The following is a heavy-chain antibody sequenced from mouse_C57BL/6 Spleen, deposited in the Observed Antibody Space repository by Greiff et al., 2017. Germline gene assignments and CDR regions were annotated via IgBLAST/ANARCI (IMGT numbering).Heavy chain of an antibody. J-gene: IGHJ4*01. CDR2: IDPSDSYT. Sequence: QVQLKQSGAELVRPGTSVKLSCKASGYTFTSYWMHWVKQRPGQGLEWIGVIDPSDSYTNYNQKFKGKATLTVDTSSSTAYMQLSSLTSEDSAVYYCARVYHEGAMDYWGQGTSVTVSS. V-gene: IGHV1-59*01. CDR1: GYTFTSYW. CDR3: ARVYHEGAMDY. D-gene: IGHD2-1*01.